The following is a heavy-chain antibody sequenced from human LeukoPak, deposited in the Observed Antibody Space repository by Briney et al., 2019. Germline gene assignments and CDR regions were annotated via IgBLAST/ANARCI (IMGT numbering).Heavy chain of an antibody. Sequence: SETLSLTCTVSGGSISSYYWSWIRQPPGKGLEWIGYIYYSGSTNYNPSLKSRVTISVDTSKNQFSLKLSSVTAADTAVYYCAREVTTIYYYYGMDVWGQGTTVTVSS. V-gene: IGHV4-59*01. D-gene: IGHD4-11*01. CDR2: IYYSGST. J-gene: IGHJ6*02. CDR3: AREVTTIYYYYGMDV. CDR1: GGSISSYY.